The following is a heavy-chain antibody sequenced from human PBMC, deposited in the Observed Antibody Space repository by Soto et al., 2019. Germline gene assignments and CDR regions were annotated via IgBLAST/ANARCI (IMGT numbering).Heavy chain of an antibody. CDR1: GGSISSYY. CDR3: ARWAYCGGDCYSDYYYYGMDV. Sequence: SETLSLTCTVSGGSISSYYWSWIRQPPGKGLEWIGYIYYSGSTNYNPSLKSRVTISVDTSKNQFSLKLSSVTAADTAVYYCARWAYCGGDCYSDYYYYGMDVWGQGTTVT. CDR2: IYYSGST. J-gene: IGHJ6*02. D-gene: IGHD2-21*02. V-gene: IGHV4-59*01.